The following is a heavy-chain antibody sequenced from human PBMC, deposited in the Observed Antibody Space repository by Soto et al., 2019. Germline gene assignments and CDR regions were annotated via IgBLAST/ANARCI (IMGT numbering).Heavy chain of an antibody. V-gene: IGHV2-5*02. J-gene: IGHJ4*02. D-gene: IGHD2-15*01. Sequence: QITLKESGPMLVKPTQTLTLTCTFSGFSLRTSSVGVGWIRQPPGEALEWLALIYWDDDDRYRPSLKSRLTITKDTSKNQVVLTVTNMGPADTATYYCARSYGYCSGGICHRLFDHWGQGTPVTVSS. CDR3: ARSYGYCSGGICHRLFDH. CDR2: IYWDDDD. CDR1: GFSLRTSSVG.